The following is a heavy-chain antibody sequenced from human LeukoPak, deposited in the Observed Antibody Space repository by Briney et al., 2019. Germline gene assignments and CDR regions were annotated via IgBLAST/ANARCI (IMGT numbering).Heavy chain of an antibody. V-gene: IGHV1-8*01. CDR3: ARMWSSGWYMGYYYYMDV. D-gene: IGHD6-19*01. CDR2: MNPNSGNT. J-gene: IGHJ6*03. CDR1: GYTFTSYD. Sequence: ASVKVSCKASGYTFTSYDINWVRQATGQGLEWMGWMNPNSGNTGYAQKFQGRVTMTRNTSISTAYMELSSLRSEDTAVYHCARMWSSGWYMGYYYYMDVWGKGTTVTISS.